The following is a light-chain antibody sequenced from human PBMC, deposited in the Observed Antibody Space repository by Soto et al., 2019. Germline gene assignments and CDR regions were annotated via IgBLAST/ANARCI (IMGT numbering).Light chain of an antibody. CDR1: QSIGLA. CDR3: QQRTDRPPWT. CDR2: DAS. J-gene: IGKJ1*01. Sequence: EIVLTQSPATLSLSPGERATLSCRASQSIGLAIAWYQHKPGQAPRLLIFDASQRAPGIPARFRGSGSGTDFHLSKSRLEPEDFAVYYCQQRTDRPPWTFGKGTKVASK. V-gene: IGKV3-11*01.